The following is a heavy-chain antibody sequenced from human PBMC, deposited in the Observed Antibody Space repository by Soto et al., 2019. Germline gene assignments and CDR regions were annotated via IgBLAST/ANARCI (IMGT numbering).Heavy chain of an antibody. V-gene: IGHV1-18*01. CDR3: ATVLRGVVNWFDP. J-gene: IGHJ5*02. CDR2: IATYNSNR. D-gene: IGHD3-10*01. CDR1: GDTFTNFG. Sequence: HLVQSGPEVKKPGVSITASCKTSGDTFTNFGLSWVRQAPGQGLEWMGWIATYNSNRNYAQKFQGRLTLTTDTSTSTAYMELKSLRYDDTAVYYCATVLRGVVNWFDPWGQGTLVTVSS.